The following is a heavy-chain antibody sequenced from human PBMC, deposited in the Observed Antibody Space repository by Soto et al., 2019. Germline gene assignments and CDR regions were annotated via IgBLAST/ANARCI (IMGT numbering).Heavy chain of an antibody. CDR1: GGSISSGGYS. J-gene: IGHJ6*02. Sequence: SETLSLTCAVSGGSISSGGYSWSWIRQPPGKGLEWIGEINHSGSPNYNPSLKSRVTISVDTSKNQFSLKLSSVTAADTAVYYCARVVSARRVRGVRTGNYYYGMDVWGQGTTVTVSS. V-gene: IGHV4-30-2*01. CDR2: INHSGSP. CDR3: ARVVSARRVRGVRTGNYYYGMDV. D-gene: IGHD3-10*01.